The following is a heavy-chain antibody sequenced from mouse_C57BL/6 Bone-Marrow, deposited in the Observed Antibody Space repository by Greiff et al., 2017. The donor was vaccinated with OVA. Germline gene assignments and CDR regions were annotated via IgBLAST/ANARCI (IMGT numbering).Heavy chain of an antibody. CDR3: VRGGF. V-gene: IGHV10-3*01. Sequence: EVKLVESGGGLVQPKGSLKLSCAASGFTFNTYAMHWVRQAPGQGLEWVARIRSKSSNSATSYAVSVKDRFTISRDDSQSMLYLQMNKLETADTARYYCVRGGFWGQGTLVTVSA. J-gene: IGHJ3*01. CDR2: IRSKSSNSAT. CDR1: GFTFNTYA.